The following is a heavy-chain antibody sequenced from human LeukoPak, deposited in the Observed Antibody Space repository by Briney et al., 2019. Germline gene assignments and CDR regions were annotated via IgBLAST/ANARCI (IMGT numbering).Heavy chain of an antibody. CDR1: GGTFSSYA. D-gene: IGHD6-13*01. CDR2: IIPIFGTA. J-gene: IGHJ4*02. V-gene: IGHV1-69*13. Sequence: ASVKVSCKASGGTFSSYAISWVRQAPGQGLEWIGGIIPIFGTANYAQKFQGRVTITADESTSTAYMELSSLRSEDTAVYYCAREGYSSSFLGIDYWGQGTLVTVSS. CDR3: AREGYSSSFLGIDY.